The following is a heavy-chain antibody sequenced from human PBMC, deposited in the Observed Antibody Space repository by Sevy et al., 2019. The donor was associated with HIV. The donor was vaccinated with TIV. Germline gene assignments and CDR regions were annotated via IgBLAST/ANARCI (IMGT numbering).Heavy chain of an antibody. Sequence: GGSLRLYCAASGFTFSSYEMHWVRQAPGKGLEWVSYISSSGSTIYYADSVKGRFTISRDNAKNSLYLQMNTLRAEDTAVYYCARAGGPTGLDYWGQGTLVTVSS. J-gene: IGHJ4*02. D-gene: IGHD4-17*01. CDR1: GFTFSSYE. CDR2: ISSSGSTI. CDR3: ARAGGPTGLDY. V-gene: IGHV3-48*03.